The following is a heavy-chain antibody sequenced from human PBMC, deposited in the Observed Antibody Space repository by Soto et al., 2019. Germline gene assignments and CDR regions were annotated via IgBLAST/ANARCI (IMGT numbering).Heavy chain of an antibody. V-gene: IGHV3-33*01. J-gene: IGHJ6*02. CDR2: IWHDGTNE. CDR1: GFTFNSFG. CDR3: ARTGLQIVQATSYYYGLDV. Sequence: QVQLVESGGGVVQPGTSLRLSCEASGFTFNSFGMHWVRQAPGKGLEWVAVIWHDGTNEYYVDSVKGRFTISRDNYKDTMYLQMHNMRAEDTAVYYCARTGLQIVQATSYYYGLDVWGQGTTVTVSS. D-gene: IGHD2-8*01.